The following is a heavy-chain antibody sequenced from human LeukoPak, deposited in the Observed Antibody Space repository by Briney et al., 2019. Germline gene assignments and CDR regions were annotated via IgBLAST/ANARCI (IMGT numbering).Heavy chain of an antibody. CDR2: IYTSGST. D-gene: IGHD3-22*01. Sequence: PSETLSLTCTVSGGSISSYYWSWIRQPAGKGLEWIGRIYTSGSTNYNPSLKSRVTMSVDTSKNQFSLKLSSVTAADTAVYYCARVSRYYDSSGYFFDYWGQGTLVTVSS. V-gene: IGHV4-4*07. CDR3: ARVSRYYDSSGYFFDY. J-gene: IGHJ4*02. CDR1: GGSISSYY.